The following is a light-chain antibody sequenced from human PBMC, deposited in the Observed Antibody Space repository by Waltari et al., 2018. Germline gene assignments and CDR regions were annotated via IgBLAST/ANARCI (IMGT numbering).Light chain of an antibody. J-gene: IGLJ2*01. CDR3: SSYTSSSTPVV. CDR2: DVS. CDR1: SSDAGGYNY. V-gene: IGLV2-14*03. Sequence: QSALTQPASVSGSPGQSITISCTATSSDAGGYNYVSCYQQHPGKAPKLMIYDVSNRPSGVSNRFAGSKSGNTASLTISGLQAEDEADYYCSSYTSSSTPVVFGGGTKLTVL.